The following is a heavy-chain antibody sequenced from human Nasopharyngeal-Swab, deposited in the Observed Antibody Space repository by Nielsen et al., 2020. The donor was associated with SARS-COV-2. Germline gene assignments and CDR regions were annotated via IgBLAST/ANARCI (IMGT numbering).Heavy chain of an antibody. CDR3: ARGGTRVTGVYYGMDV. Sequence: SETLSLTCTVSGGSISSYYWSWIRQPPGKGLEWIGYIYYSGSTNYNPSLKSRVTISVDTSKNQFSLKLSPVTAADTAVYHCARGGTRVTGVYYGMDVWGQGTTVTVSS. V-gene: IGHV4-59*01. D-gene: IGHD7-27*01. J-gene: IGHJ6*02. CDR2: IYYSGST. CDR1: GGSISSYY.